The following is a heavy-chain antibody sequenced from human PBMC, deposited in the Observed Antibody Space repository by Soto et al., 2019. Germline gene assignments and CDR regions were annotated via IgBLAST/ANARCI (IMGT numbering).Heavy chain of an antibody. J-gene: IGHJ4*02. CDR2: ISSSGSTI. D-gene: IGHD1-26*01. V-gene: IGHV3-11*01. CDR1: GFTFSDHY. Sequence: GGSLRLSCAASGFTFSDHYMSWIRQAPGKGLEWVSYISSSGSTIYYADSVKGRFTISRDNAKNSLYLQMNSLRAEDTAVYYCARDLTRGASDYWGQGTLVTVSS. CDR3: ARDLTRGASDY.